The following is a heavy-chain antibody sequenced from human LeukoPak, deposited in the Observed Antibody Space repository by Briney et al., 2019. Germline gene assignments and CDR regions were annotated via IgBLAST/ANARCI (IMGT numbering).Heavy chain of an antibody. CDR3: AREGSSGRFFGY. Sequence: GGSLRLSCAAFGFTVSSNYMSWVRQAPGKGLEWVSVIYSGGSTYYADSVKGRFTISRDNSKNTLYLQMNSLRAEDTAVYYCAREGSSGRFFGYWGQGTLVTVSS. D-gene: IGHD6-6*01. J-gene: IGHJ4*02. CDR1: GFTVSSNY. V-gene: IGHV3-53*01. CDR2: IYSGGST.